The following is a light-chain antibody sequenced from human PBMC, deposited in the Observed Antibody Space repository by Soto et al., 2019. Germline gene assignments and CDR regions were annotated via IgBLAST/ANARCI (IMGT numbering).Light chain of an antibody. J-gene: IGLJ2*01. CDR2: DVG. CDR1: SSDVGGYNY. V-gene: IGLV2-11*01. Sequence: QSVLTQPRSVSGSPGQSVTISCTGTSSDVGGYNYVSWYQQHPGKAPKLMIYDVGKRPSGVPDRFSGSKSGNTASLTISGLQGEDEADYYCCSYAGSSPVVFGGG. CDR3: CSYAGSSPVV.